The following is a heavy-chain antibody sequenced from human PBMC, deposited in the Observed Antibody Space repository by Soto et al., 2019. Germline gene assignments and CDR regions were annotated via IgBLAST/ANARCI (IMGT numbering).Heavy chain of an antibody. CDR1: GDTFSSFA. CDR3: ARGPSPPRPTMVRGVIKALDY. CDR2: IIPIFGTA. V-gene: IGHV1-69*13. J-gene: IGHJ4*02. Sequence: GDSGKVSCKASGDTFSSFAISWVRQPPLQGLERMGGIIPIFGTANYAQKFQGRVTITADESTSTAYMELSSLRSEDTAVYYCARGPSPPRPTMVRGVIKALDYWGQGNLVTVCS. D-gene: IGHD3-10*01.